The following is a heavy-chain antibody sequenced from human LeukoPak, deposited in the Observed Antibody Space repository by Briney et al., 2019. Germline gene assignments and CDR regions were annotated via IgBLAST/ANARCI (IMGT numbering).Heavy chain of an antibody. CDR3: AREGYDILTRDYYYYMDV. J-gene: IGHJ6*03. V-gene: IGHV1-69*13. CDR2: IIPIFGTA. CDR1: GGTFSSYA. Sequence: GASVKVSCKASGGTFSSYAISWVRQAPGQGLEWMGGIIPIFGTANYAQKFQGRVTITADESTSTAYMELSSLRSEDTAVYYCAREGYDILTRDYYYYMDVWGKGTTVTISS. D-gene: IGHD3-9*01.